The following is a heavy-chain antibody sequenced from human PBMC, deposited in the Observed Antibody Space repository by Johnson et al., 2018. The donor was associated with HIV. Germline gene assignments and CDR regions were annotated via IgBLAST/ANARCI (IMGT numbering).Heavy chain of an antibody. CDR3: TRAEIYEGRVGDFAFDL. CDR2: FNTDGSTT. V-gene: IGHV3-74*01. J-gene: IGHJ3*01. D-gene: IGHD3-10*01. Sequence: PGKGLVWVSHFNTDGSTTSYADSVKGRFTISRDNAKNTLFLQMHSLRAEDTAVYLCTRAEIYEGRVGDFAFDLWGRGTMVTVAS.